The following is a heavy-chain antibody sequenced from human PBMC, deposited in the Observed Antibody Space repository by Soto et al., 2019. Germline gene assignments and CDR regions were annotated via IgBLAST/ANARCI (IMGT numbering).Heavy chain of an antibody. CDR3: TRRYNWNDYYFDP. CDR1: GGSISSSY. D-gene: IGHD1-20*01. J-gene: IGHJ5*02. V-gene: IGHV4-59*08. CDR2: IYDDGSA. Sequence: SETLSLTCTVSGGSISSSYWSWIRQPPGEGLEWLAYIYDDGSANYNPSLKSRATISLDMSKNQFSLKLTSVTAADTAVYYCTRRYNWNDYYFDPWGQGTLVTVSS.